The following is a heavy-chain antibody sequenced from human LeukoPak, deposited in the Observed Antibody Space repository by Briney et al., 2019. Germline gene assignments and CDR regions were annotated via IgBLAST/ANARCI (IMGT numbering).Heavy chain of an antibody. CDR1: GLTLTTFD. CDR3: AKGLDTYSSRYLNRIFDS. J-gene: IGHJ5*01. V-gene: IGHV3-23*01. Sequence: GGSLRLSCTASGLTLTTFDMVWVRQAPGRGLEGVSIISGNDPTKIYADSVKGRFTISRDDLKNTIYLQMDSLRDEDTAFYYCAKGLDTYSSRYLNRIFDSWGQGTLATVSS. CDR2: ISGNDPTK. D-gene: IGHD6-25*01.